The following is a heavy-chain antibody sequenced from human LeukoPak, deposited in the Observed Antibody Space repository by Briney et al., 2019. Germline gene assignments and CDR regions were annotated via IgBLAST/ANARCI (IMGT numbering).Heavy chain of an antibody. CDR2: ISGGNTTI. Sequence: GGSLRLSCAASGFTFSSYSMNWVRQAPGKGLEWVSYISGGNTTIYYADSVKGRFTISRDNAKNSLYLQMNSLRAGDTAVYYCARARTYCSSTSCSNWFDPWGQGTLVTVSS. CDR3: ARARTYCSSTSCSNWFDP. J-gene: IGHJ5*02. V-gene: IGHV3-48*04. D-gene: IGHD2-2*01. CDR1: GFTFSSYS.